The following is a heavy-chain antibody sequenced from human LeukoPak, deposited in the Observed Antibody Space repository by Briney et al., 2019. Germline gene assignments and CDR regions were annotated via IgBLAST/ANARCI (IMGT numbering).Heavy chain of an antibody. CDR3: ARRRRQLVSTDY. V-gene: IGHV4-4*02. D-gene: IGHD6-6*01. CDR1: GGSISSSSW. Sequence: SETLSLTCAVSGGSISSSSWWSWVRQPPGKGLEWIGEIYHSGSTNYNPSLKSRVTISVDKSKNQFSLKLSSVTAADTAVYYCARRRRQLVSTDYWGQGTLVTVSS. CDR2: IYHSGST. J-gene: IGHJ4*02.